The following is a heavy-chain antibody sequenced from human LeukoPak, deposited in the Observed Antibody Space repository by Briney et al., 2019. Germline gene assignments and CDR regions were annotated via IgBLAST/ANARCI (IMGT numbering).Heavy chain of an antibody. CDR3: AKGRGNSYGLLFDY. CDR1: GFTFSDYY. V-gene: IGHV3-11*04. CDR2: ISWNSGSI. J-gene: IGHJ4*02. Sequence: GGSLRLSCAASGFTFSDYYMSWIRQAPGKGLEWVSGISWNSGSIGYTDSVKGRFTISRDNAKNSLYLQMNSLRAEDTAVYYCAKGRGNSYGLLFDYWGQGTLVTVSS. D-gene: IGHD4-23*01.